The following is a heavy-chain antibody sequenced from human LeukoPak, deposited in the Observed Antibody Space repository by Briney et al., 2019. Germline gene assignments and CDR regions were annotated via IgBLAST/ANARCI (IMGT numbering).Heavy chain of an antibody. D-gene: IGHD1-26*01. V-gene: IGHV3-53*01. J-gene: IGHJ4*02. Sequence: GGSLRLSCAASGFTFSSYAMSWVRQAPGKGLEWVSVIYSGGSTYYADSVKGRFTISRDNSKNTLYLQMNSLRAEDTAVYYCARCGEPVGLDYWGQGTLVTVSS. CDR1: GFTFSSYA. CDR2: IYSGGST. CDR3: ARCGEPVGLDY.